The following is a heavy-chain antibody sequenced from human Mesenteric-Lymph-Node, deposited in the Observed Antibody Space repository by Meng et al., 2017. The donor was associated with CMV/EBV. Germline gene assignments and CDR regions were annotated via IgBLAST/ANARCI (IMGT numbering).Heavy chain of an antibody. CDR3: AKGGGYCSSNTCKSSWGYFDH. D-gene: IGHD2-2*01. V-gene: IGHV3-48*03. Sequence: GESLKISCAASGFTFSSYEMNWVRQAPGKGLEWVSYISSSGSTIYYADSVKGRFTISRDNSKNTLYLQMNSLRAEDTAVYYCAKGGGYCSSNTCKSSWGYFDHWGQGTLVTVSS. CDR2: ISSSGSTI. CDR1: GFTFSSYE. J-gene: IGHJ4*02.